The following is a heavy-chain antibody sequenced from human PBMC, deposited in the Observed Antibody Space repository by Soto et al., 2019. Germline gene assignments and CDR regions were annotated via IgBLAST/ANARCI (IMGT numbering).Heavy chain of an antibody. V-gene: IGHV3-23*01. CDR3: AKDKGTPLGDTAMVRFDY. D-gene: IGHD5-18*01. J-gene: IGHJ4*02. Sequence: LRLSCAASGFTFSSYAMSWVRQAPGKGLEWVSAISGSGGSTYYADSVKGRFTISRDNSKNTLYLQMNSLRAEDTAVYYCAKDKGTPLGDTAMVRFDYWGQGTLVTVSS. CDR1: GFTFSSYA. CDR2: ISGSGGST.